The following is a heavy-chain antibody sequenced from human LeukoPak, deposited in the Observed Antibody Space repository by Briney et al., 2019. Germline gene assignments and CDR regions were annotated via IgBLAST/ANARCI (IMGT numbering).Heavy chain of an antibody. V-gene: IGHV3-53*01. CDR1: GFTVSTNY. CDR3: AREFGYCSTTICPLGF. Sequence: PGGSLRLSCAASGFTVSTNYMGWVRQAPGKGLEWVSVIYNVVNGGKTFYADSVKGRFTISRENSKNRLYLQMNSLVAEDTAVYYCAREFGYCSTTICPLGFWGQGTPVTVSS. D-gene: IGHD2-2*03. CDR2: IYNVVNGGKT. J-gene: IGHJ4*02.